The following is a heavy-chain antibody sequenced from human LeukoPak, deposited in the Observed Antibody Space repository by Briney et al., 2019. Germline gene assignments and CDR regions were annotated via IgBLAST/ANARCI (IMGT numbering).Heavy chain of an antibody. CDR1: DYTFPDYY. CDR2: INPNSGGT. D-gene: IGHD2-8*01. J-gene: IGHJ4*02. V-gene: IGHV1-2*02. Sequence: ASVKVSCKASDYTFPDYYIHWVRQAPGQGLEWMGCINPNSGGTNYAQKFQGRVTMTRDTSISTAYMELSRLRSDDTAVYYCARVVPSLRHCANVLCGTFDYWGQGTLVTVSS. CDR3: ARVVPSLRHCANVLCGTFDY.